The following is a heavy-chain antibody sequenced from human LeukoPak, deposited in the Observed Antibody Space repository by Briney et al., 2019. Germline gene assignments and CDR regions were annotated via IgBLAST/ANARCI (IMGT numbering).Heavy chain of an antibody. J-gene: IGHJ4*02. CDR1: GFSFSGHW. D-gene: IGHD4-23*01. CDR3: ARVTVGTFDY. Sequence: GGSLRLSCIASGFSFSGHWMHWARQLPGKGLVWVSRISPTGSTTSYADSVKGRFTISRDNSKNTLYLQMNSLRAEDTAVYYCARVTVGTFDYWGQGTLVTVSS. CDR2: ISPTGSTT. V-gene: IGHV3-74*01.